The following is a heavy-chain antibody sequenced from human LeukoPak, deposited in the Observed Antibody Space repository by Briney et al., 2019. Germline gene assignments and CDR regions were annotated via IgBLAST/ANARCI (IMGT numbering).Heavy chain of an antibody. D-gene: IGHD7-27*01. J-gene: IGHJ4*02. CDR3: AKDGGLWVSAHWGDS. V-gene: IGHV3-23*01. CDR1: GFTFSSYT. Sequence: GGSLRLSCTASGFTFSSYTMTWVRQAPGRGLKWVSTITTGDGNTYYADSVKGRFTVSRDDSQNTLYLQMNSLRAEDTAVYYCAKDGGLWVSAHWGDSWGRGTLVTVSS. CDR2: ITTGDGNT.